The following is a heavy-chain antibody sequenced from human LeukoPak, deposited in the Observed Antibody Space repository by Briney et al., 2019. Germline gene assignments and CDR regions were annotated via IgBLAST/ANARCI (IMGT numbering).Heavy chain of an antibody. V-gene: IGHV3-15*01. Sequence: GGSLRLSCTASGFTFTDAWMSWVRQAPGKGLEWVGRIKSKGSGGTTDYAAPVKGRFTISRDDSINTLYLQMSSLKTEDTAVYYCTTGNWNYGAYWGQGALVTISS. CDR3: TTGNWNYGAY. J-gene: IGHJ4*02. CDR2: IKSKGSGGTT. D-gene: IGHD1-7*01. CDR1: GFTFTDAW.